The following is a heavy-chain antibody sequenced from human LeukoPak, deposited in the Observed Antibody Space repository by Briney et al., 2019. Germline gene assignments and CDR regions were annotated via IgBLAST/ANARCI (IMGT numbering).Heavy chain of an antibody. CDR3: ARDLSGLIAPFDY. CDR2: ISYDGSNK. D-gene: IGHD6-13*01. Sequence: GGSLRLSCAASGFTFSSYGMHWVRQAPGKGLEWVAVISYDGSNKYYADSVKGRFTISRDNSKNTLYLQMHSLRAEDTAVFYCARDLSGLIAPFDYWGQGTLVTVSS. J-gene: IGHJ4*02. V-gene: IGHV3-30*03. CDR1: GFTFSSYG.